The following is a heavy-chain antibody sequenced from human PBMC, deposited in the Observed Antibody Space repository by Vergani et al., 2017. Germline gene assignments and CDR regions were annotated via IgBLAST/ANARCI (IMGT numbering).Heavy chain of an antibody. D-gene: IGHD5-24*01. V-gene: IGHV3-33*08. CDR3: ARETRDTPSSLDY. Sequence: VQLVESGGGLVKPGGSLRLSCAASGFTFSSYSMNWVRQAPGRGLEWVSMTWYEGNNNYYADSVKGRFTISKDISKNTLYLQMNSLRGDDTAVYYCARETRDTPSSLDYWGQGTLVTVSS. CDR1: GFTFSSYS. J-gene: IGHJ4*02. CDR2: TWYEGNNN.